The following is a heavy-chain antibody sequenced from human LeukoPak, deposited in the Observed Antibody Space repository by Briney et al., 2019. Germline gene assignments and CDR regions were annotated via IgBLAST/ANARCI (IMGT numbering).Heavy chain of an antibody. D-gene: IGHD3-10*01. V-gene: IGHV1-18*04. Sequence: ASLKLSCKASGYTFTSYGISWVRQAPGQGLEWMGWISAYNGNTNYEQKLQGRVTMTTDTSTSTAYMELRSLRSDDTAVYYCARGLTPFGEVSAPFDYWGQGTLVTVSS. CDR3: ARGLTPFGEVSAPFDY. CDR1: GYTFTSYG. CDR2: ISAYNGNT. J-gene: IGHJ4*02.